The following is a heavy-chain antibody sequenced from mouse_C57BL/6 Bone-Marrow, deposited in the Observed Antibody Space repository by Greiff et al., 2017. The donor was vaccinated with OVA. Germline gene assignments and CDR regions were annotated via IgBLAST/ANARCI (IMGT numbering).Heavy chain of an antibody. D-gene: IGHD1-1*01. CDR3: ARERTTVAYWYFDV. V-gene: IGHV3-6*01. CDR2: ISYDGSN. Sequence: DVQLQESGPGLVKPSQSLSLTCSVTGYSITSGYYWNWIRQFPGNKLEWMGYISYDGSNNYNPSLKNRISITRDTSKNQLFLKLNSVTTEDTATYYCARERTTVAYWYFDVWGTGTTVTVSS. J-gene: IGHJ1*03. CDR1: GYSITSGYY.